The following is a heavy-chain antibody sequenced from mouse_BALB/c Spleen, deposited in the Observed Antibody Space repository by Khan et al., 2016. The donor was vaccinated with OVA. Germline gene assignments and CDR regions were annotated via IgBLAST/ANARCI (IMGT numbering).Heavy chain of an antibody. J-gene: IGHJ3*01. V-gene: IGHV1-77*01. CDR2: IFPGSDTP. CDR1: GYTFTDYI. Sequence: QVQLQQSGPELVKPGASLKVSCKASGYTFTDYIIGWVKQSTRQGLEWIGDIFPGSDTPYYNEKFKDKATLTADNSSNTAYMQLSSLTSEDSAGYFCARGVYSVCAYWGQGTLVTVSA. CDR3: ARGVYSVCAY.